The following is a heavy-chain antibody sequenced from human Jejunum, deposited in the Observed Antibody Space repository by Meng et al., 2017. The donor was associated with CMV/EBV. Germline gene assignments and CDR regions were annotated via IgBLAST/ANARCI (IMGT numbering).Heavy chain of an antibody. CDR1: SYS. J-gene: IGHJ5*02. Sequence: SYSMNWVRQAPGKGLEWVSYISSSSSTIYYADSVKGRFTISRDNAKNSLYLQMNSLRAEDTAVYYCARGVPNYDFWSGYYNWFDPWGQGTLVTVPS. V-gene: IGHV3-48*04. D-gene: IGHD3-3*01. CDR3: ARGVPNYDFWSGYYNWFDP. CDR2: ISSSSSTI.